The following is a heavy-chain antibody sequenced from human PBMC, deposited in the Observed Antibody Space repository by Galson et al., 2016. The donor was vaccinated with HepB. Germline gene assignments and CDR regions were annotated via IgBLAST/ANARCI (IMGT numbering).Heavy chain of an antibody. D-gene: IGHD2-21*02. J-gene: IGHJ3*01. CDR2: VYPGHSEI. Sequence: QSGAEVKKPGESLRISCKGSGYRFANYWIGWVRQMPGKGLESMGIVYPGHSEIRYSPSFQGQVTISADKSITTVYLQWNSLKASDSAIYYCARHECRGSDCFSAYDFWGQGTVVTVSS. V-gene: IGHV5-51*01. CDR1: GYRFANYW. CDR3: ARHECRGSDCFSAYDF.